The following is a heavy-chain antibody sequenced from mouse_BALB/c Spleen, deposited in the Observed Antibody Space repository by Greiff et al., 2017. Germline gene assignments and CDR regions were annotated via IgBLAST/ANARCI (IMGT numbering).Heavy chain of an antibody. CDR2: IWAGGST. CDR1: GFSLTSYG. CDR3: ARANSYGSGGPSWFAY. J-gene: IGHJ3*01. D-gene: IGHD1-1*01. V-gene: IGHV2-9*02. Sequence: VMLVESGPGLVAPSQSLSITCTVSGFSLTSYGVHWVRQPPGKGLEWLGVIWAGGSTNYNSALMSRLSISKDNSKSQVFLKMNSLQTDDTAMYYCARANSYGSGGPSWFAYWGQGTLVTVSA.